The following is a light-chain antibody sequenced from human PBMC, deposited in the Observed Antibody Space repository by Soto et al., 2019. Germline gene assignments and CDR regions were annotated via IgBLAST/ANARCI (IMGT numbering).Light chain of an antibody. CDR2: EVN. J-gene: IGLJ1*01. CDR1: SFDVDDYNS. V-gene: IGLV2-14*01. CDR3: SLYTTSSTPSYV. Sequence: QSALAQPASVSGSPGQSITISCTGTSFDVDDYNSVSWYQQPPGKVPKLIIYEVNNRPSGVSNRFSGSNSDNTASLTISGLQAEDEADYYCSLYTTSSTPSYVFGTGTKVTVL.